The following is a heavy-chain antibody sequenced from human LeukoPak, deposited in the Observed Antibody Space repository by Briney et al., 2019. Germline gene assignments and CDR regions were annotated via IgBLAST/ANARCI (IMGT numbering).Heavy chain of an antibody. CDR3: ARTRRNAQYSGSYGDDAFDI. CDR1: GYTFTSYA. CDR2: INTTSGTT. V-gene: IGHV7-4-1*02. D-gene: IGHD1-26*01. Sequence: ASLKGSCNASGYTFTSYARNGVRRPPGQGLEGWVWINTTSGTTTYAQGFTGRCVFYLDTSVSTAYLQISSLKAEDTAVYYCARTRRNAQYSGSYGDDAFDIWGQGTMVTVSS. J-gene: IGHJ3*02.